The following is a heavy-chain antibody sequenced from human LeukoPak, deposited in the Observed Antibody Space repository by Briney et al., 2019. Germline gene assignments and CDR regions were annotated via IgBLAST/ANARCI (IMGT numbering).Heavy chain of an antibody. V-gene: IGHV4-34*01. CDR2: INHSGST. CDR3: ARHGSSLLAYFDY. J-gene: IGHJ4*02. Sequence: SETLSLTCAVYGGSFSGYYWSWIRQPPGKGLEWIGEINHSGSTNYNPSLKSRVTISVDTSKNQFSLKLSSVTAADTAVYYCARHGSSLLAYFDYWGQGTLVTVSS. CDR1: GGSFSGYY. D-gene: IGHD2-15*01.